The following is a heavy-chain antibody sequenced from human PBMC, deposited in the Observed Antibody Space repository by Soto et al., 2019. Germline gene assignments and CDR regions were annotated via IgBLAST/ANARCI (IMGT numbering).Heavy chain of an antibody. CDR1: GGTFSSYA. D-gene: IGHD2-2*02. V-gene: IGHV5-51*01. CDR2: IYPGDSNT. CDR3: ARQGYCSNTACYSVDY. J-gene: IGHJ4*02. Sequence: KVSCKASGGTFSSYAISWVRQAPGQGLEWMGIIYPGDSNTRYSPSFQGQVTISADKSISSAYLQWSSLKASDTAMYYCARQGYCSNTACYSVDYWGQGTLVTVSS.